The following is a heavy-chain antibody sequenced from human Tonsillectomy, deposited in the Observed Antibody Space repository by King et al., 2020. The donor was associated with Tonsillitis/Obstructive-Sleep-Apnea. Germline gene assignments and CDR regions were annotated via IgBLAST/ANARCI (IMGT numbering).Heavy chain of an antibody. Sequence: VQLVESGGGLVQPGRSLRLSCAASGFTFDDYAMHWVRQAPGKGLEWVSGISWNSGSIGYADSVKGRFTISRDNAKNSLYLQMNSLRAEDTALYYCAKDMWSYYSAFDIWGQGTMVTVSS. J-gene: IGHJ3*02. CDR1: GFTFDDYA. D-gene: IGHD1-26*01. CDR3: AKDMWSYYSAFDI. V-gene: IGHV3-9*01. CDR2: ISWNSGSI.